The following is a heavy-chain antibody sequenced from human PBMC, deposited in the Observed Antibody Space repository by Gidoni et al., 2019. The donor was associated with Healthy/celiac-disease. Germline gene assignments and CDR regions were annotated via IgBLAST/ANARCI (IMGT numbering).Heavy chain of an antibody. V-gene: IGHV2-70*01. CDR1: GFSLSTSGMC. Sequence: QVTLRESGPALVKPTQTLTLTCTFSGFSLSTSGMCVSWIRQPPGKALEWLALIDWDDDKYYSTSLKTRLTISKDTSKNQVVLTMTNMDPVDTATYYCARTKSIAARPGWYYGMDVWGQGTTVTVSS. CDR2: IDWDDDK. J-gene: IGHJ6*02. D-gene: IGHD6-6*01. CDR3: ARTKSIAARPGWYYGMDV.